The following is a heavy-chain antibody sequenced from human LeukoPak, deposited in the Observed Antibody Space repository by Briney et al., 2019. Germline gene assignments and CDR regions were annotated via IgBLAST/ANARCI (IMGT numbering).Heavy chain of an antibody. CDR3: AASLTYYYDSSGTNFDY. D-gene: IGHD3-22*01. J-gene: IGHJ4*02. CDR1: GGSISSSNW. CDR2: IYHSGST. Sequence: SETLSLTCAVSGGSISSSNWWSWVRQPPGKGLEWIGEIYHSGSTNYNPSLKSRVTISVDKSKNQFSLKLSSVTATDTAVYYCAASLTYYYDSSGTNFDYWGQGTLVTVSS. V-gene: IGHV4-4*02.